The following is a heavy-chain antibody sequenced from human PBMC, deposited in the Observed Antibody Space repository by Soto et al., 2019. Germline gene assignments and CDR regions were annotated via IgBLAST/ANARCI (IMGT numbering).Heavy chain of an antibody. V-gene: IGHV4-34*12. CDR1: GLSFSGYY. CDR3: ARQPTTGDTDLWFDP. Sequence: SETLSLTCAVYGLSFSGYYWSWIRQPPGKGLEWLGKIFYSGSTYYNPSLASRVTVSVDTSKNEFSLKLRSVTAADTAVYYCARQPTTGDTDLWFDPWGQGTLVTVSS. D-gene: IGHD2-21*01. CDR2: IFYSGST. J-gene: IGHJ5*02.